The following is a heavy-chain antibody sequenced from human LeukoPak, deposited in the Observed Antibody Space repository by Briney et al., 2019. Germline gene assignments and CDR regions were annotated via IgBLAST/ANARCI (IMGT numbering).Heavy chain of an antibody. Sequence: PGGSLRLSCAASGFTFSSYAMSWVRQAPGKGLEWVSLISWDGGSTYYADSVKGRFTISRDNSKNTLYLQMNSLRAEDTAVYYCAKDSSMVRGVQNWFDPWGQGTLVTVSS. D-gene: IGHD3-10*01. V-gene: IGHV3-23*01. J-gene: IGHJ5*02. CDR1: GFTFSSYA. CDR2: ISWDGGST. CDR3: AKDSSMVRGVQNWFDP.